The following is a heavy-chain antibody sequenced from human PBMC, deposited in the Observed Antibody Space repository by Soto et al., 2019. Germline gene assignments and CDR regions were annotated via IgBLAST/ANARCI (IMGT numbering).Heavy chain of an antibody. D-gene: IGHD2-21*02. V-gene: IGHV5-51*01. CDR1: GYKFTSSW. CDR2: IFPSDSDT. CDR3: ASKDKSGDFNWFDP. J-gene: IGHJ5*02. Sequence: GESLKISCRTSGYKFTSSWIAWVRQMPGKGLEWMGIIFPSDSDTRYSPSFQGQVTISADRSTSTDFHQWASLKASETALYFGASKDKSGDFNWFDPWGQGTLVTVSS.